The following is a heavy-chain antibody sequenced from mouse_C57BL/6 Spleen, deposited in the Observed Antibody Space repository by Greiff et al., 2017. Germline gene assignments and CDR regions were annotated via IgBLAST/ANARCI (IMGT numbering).Heavy chain of an antibody. J-gene: IGHJ3*01. CDR1: GYTFTSYW. CDR3: ARSSTDGFAY. Sequence: QVQLQQPGAELVKPGASVKLSCKASGYTFTSYWMHWVKQRPGQGLEWIGMIHPNSGSTNYNEKFKSKATLTVDKSSSTAYLQLSSLTSEDSAVYYCARSSTDGFAYWGQGTLVTVSA. CDR2: IHPNSGST. V-gene: IGHV1-64*01. D-gene: IGHD4-1*02.